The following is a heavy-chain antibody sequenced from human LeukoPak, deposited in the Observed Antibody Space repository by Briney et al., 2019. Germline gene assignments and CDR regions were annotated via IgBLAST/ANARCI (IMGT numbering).Heavy chain of an antibody. CDR1: GGSISSGDYY. J-gene: IGHJ4*02. CDR3: ASCPLYGSGWYGERYYFDY. D-gene: IGHD6-19*01. Sequence: SETLSLTCTVSGGSISSGDYYWNWIRQHPGKGPEWIGYIYYSGSTYYNPSLKSRVTISVDTSRNQFSLKLSSVTAADTAVYYCASCPLYGSGWYGERYYFDYWGQGTLVTVSS. CDR2: IYYSGST. V-gene: IGHV4-31*03.